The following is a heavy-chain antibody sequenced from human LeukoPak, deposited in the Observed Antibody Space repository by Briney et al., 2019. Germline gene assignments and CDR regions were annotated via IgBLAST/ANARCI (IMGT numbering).Heavy chain of an antibody. CDR3: AKDSDSSPFDS. CDR2: TSGSGGST. J-gene: IGHJ4*02. D-gene: IGHD5-18*01. V-gene: IGHV3-23*01. CDR1: VFPLSSYA. Sequence: GGSLSLSCAVSVFPLSSYAVIWVRQSPGKGLEGVAATSGSGGSTYSADSVKGRFTISRDNSKITLYLQMNSLRAEDTAVYYCAKDSDSSPFDSWGQGTLVTVSS.